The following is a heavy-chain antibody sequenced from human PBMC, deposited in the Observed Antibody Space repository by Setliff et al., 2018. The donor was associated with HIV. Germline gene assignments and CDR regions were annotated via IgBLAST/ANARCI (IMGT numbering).Heavy chain of an antibody. Sequence: SETLSLTCTVSGGSISSGGYYWSWIRQHPGKGLEWIGSFYYSRNIYYNPSLKSRVTISVDSSKNQFSLNLTSVTAADTAVYYCARLSGDYYYFDYWGQGTLVTVS. CDR2: FYYSRNI. CDR3: ARLSGDYYYFDY. D-gene: IGHD2-21*02. CDR1: GGSISSGGYY. V-gene: IGHV4-39*01. J-gene: IGHJ4*02.